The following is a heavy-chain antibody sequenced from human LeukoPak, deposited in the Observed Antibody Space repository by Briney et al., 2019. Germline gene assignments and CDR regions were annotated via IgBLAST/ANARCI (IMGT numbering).Heavy chain of an antibody. CDR1: GGSISSSSYY. V-gene: IGHV4-39*01. Sequence: PSETLSLTCTVSGGSISSSSYYWGWIRQPPGKGLEWLGSIYYSGSTYYNTSLKSRFTISVDTSKNQFSLKLSSVTAADTAVYYCAAYSYDYGDNWFDPWGQGTLVTVSS. CDR3: AAYSYDYGDNWFDP. CDR2: IYYSGST. J-gene: IGHJ5*02. D-gene: IGHD4-17*01.